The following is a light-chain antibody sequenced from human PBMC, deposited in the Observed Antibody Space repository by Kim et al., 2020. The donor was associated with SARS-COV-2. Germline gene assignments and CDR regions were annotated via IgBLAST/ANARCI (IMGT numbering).Light chain of an antibody. CDR1: RDSIDSND. Sequence: KPVTISGPRSRDSIDSNDVQWYQQRPGSAPTTVIYGDNQRPTGVPDRFSGSIDSSANSASLTISGLKTEDEADYYCQSYDSSNYVVFGGGTQLTVL. CDR2: GDN. J-gene: IGLJ2*01. CDR3: QSYDSSNYVV. V-gene: IGLV6-57*03.